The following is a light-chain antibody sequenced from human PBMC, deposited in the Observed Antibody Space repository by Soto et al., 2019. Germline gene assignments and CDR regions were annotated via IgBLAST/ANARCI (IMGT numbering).Light chain of an antibody. CDR1: HSVSSSY. CDR2: GAS. Sequence: SPGTLSLSPGERSTLSCRAIHSVSSSYLAWYQQKPGQAPRLLIYGASSRATGIPDRFSGSGSGTDFTLTISRLEPEDFAVYYCQQYGSSPPYTFGQGTRLEIK. CDR3: QQYGSSPPYT. J-gene: IGKJ5*01. V-gene: IGKV3-20*01.